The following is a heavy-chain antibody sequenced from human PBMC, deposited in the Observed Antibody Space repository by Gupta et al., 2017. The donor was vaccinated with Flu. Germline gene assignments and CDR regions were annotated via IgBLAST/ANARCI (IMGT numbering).Heavy chain of an antibody. CDR2: INHSGST. D-gene: IGHD4-17*01. CDR1: GASFSGYY. Sequence: QVQLQQWRAGLLKPSETLSLTCAVYGASFSGYYWCWTRQPPGKGLEWIGEINHSGSTNYNPSLKSRFTISVDTSKNQFSLKLSSVTAADTAVYYCARDWTTVVSSGPRSDAFDIWCQGPMVTVSS. J-gene: IGHJ3*02. V-gene: IGHV4-34*01. CDR3: ARDWTTVVSSGPRSDAFDI.